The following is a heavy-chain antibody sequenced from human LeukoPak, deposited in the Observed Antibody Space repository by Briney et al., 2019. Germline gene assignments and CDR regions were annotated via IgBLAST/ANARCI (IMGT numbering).Heavy chain of an antibody. CDR2: ISSSSSYI. CDR3: ARASLDPYYQTYAFDI. J-gene: IGHJ3*02. D-gene: IGHD3-22*01. Sequence: GGSLRLSCAASGFTFSSYSMNWVRQAPGKGLEWVSSISSSSSYIYYADSVKGRFTISRDNAKNSLYLQMNSLRAEDTAVYYCARASLDPYYQTYAFDIWGQGTMVTASS. CDR1: GFTFSSYS. V-gene: IGHV3-21*01.